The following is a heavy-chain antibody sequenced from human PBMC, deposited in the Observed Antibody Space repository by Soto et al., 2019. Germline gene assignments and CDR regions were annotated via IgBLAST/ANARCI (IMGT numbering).Heavy chain of an antibody. V-gene: IGHV4-31*03. Sequence: QVQLQESGPGLVKPSQTLSLTCTVSGGSISSGGYYWSWIRQHPGKGLEWIGYIYYSGSTYYNPSIKSRVTISVDTSNNQFSLKLSSVTAADTAVYYCARGGVGVTMIVVVPHFDIWGQGTMVTVSS. D-gene: IGHD3-22*01. CDR1: GGSISSGGYY. CDR3: ARGGVGVTMIVVVPHFDI. CDR2: IYYSGST. J-gene: IGHJ3*02.